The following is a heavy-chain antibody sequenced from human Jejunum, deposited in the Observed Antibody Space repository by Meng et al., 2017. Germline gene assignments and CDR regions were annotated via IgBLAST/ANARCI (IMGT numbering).Heavy chain of an antibody. CDR2: TFYNGNT. J-gene: IGHJ4*02. CDR3: AREAKNSANTYYFDH. V-gene: IGHV4-39*07. CDR1: GGSVFTSSYY. D-gene: IGHD2/OR15-2a*01. Sequence: SETLSLTCTVSGGSVFTSSYYWVWIRQPPGKGLEWIGTTFYNGNTYYNSSLTSRVTISVDTSKNHFSLKMNSVTAADTAVYYCAREAKNSANTYYFDHWGQGTLVTVSS.